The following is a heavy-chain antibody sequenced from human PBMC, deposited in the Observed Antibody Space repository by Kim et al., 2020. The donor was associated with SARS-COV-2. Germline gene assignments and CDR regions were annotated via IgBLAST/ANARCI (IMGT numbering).Heavy chain of an antibody. J-gene: IGHJ5*02. CDR2: ISYDGSNK. CDR1: GFTFSSYG. CDR3: AKGGPHYYDSSAVLSDWFDP. Sequence: GGSLRLSCAASGFTFSSYGMHWVRQAPGKGLEWVAVISYDGSNKYYADSVKGRFTISRDNSKNTLYLQMNSLRAEDTAVYYCAKGGPHYYDSSAVLSDWFDPWGQGTLVTVSS. D-gene: IGHD3-22*01. V-gene: IGHV3-30*18.